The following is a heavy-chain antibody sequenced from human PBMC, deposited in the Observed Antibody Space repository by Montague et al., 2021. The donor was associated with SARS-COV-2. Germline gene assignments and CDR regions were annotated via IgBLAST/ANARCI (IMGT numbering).Heavy chain of an antibody. V-gene: IGHV4-59*11. CDR3: ARGWAFDP. D-gene: IGHD6-13*01. J-gene: IGHJ3*01. Sequence: SETLSLTCTVSGGSTASHYWNWIRQSPGTRKEWIGYVYYNGDTKYNHYLQSRVTISIDTSVNQCSLRLNSVTAADTAVYFCARGWAFDPWGQGRLVTVSS. CDR2: VYYNGDT. CDR1: GGSTASHY.